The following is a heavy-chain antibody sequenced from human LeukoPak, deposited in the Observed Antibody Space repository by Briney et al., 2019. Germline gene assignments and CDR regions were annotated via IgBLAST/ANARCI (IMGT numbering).Heavy chain of an antibody. CDR2: IYTSGST. D-gene: IGHD3-10*01. CDR1: GGSISSYY. Sequence: SETLSLTCTVSGGSISSYYWSWIRQPAGKGLEWIGRIYTSGSTNYNPSLKSRVTMSVDTSKNQFSLKLSSVTAADTAVYYCARYYGAGSYSTYYYFGMDVWGQGTTVTVSS. J-gene: IGHJ6*02. V-gene: IGHV4-4*07. CDR3: ARYYGAGSYSTYYYFGMDV.